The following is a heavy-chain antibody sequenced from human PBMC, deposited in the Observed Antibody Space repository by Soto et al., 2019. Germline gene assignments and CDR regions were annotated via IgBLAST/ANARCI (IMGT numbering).Heavy chain of an antibody. V-gene: IGHV4-34*01. Sequence: SETLSLTCAVYGGSFSGYYWSWIRQPPGKGLEWIGEINHSGSTNYNPSLKSRVTISVDTSKNQFSLKLSSVTAADTAVYYCARVRYYYYYYMDVWGKGTTVTVSS. J-gene: IGHJ6*03. CDR1: GGSFSGYY. CDR3: ARVRYYYYYYMDV. CDR2: INHSGST.